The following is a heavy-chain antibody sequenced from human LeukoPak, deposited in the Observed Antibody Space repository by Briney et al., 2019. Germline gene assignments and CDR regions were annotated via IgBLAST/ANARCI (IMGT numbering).Heavy chain of an antibody. V-gene: IGHV3-53*01. Sequence: PGGSLRLSCEASGFSVSSNDMSWVRQAPGKGLECVSVIDRGGSTFDADSVKGRFTISRDNSKNTLYLQMNSLRVEDTAEFYCAKRVGYGYGMDVWGQGTTVTVSS. CDR2: IDRGGST. CDR1: GFSVSSND. D-gene: IGHD6-13*01. CDR3: AKRVGYGYGMDV. J-gene: IGHJ6*02.